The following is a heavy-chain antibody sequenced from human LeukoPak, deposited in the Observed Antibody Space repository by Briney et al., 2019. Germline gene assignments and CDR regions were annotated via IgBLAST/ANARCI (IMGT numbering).Heavy chain of an antibody. Sequence: SVKVSCKASGGTFSSYAITWVRQAPGQGLEWMGGIIPFFGTTNYAQKFQGRVTITADESTSTAYMELSSLRSEDTAVYFCARDEGQQVTPHYFYYYMDVWGKGTTVTVSS. CDR2: IIPFFGTT. CDR3: ARDEGQQVTPHYFYYYMDV. V-gene: IGHV1-69*13. D-gene: IGHD6-13*01. J-gene: IGHJ6*03. CDR1: GGTFSSYA.